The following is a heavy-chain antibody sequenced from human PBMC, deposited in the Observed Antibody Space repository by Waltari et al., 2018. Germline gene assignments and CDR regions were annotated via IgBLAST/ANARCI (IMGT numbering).Heavy chain of an antibody. V-gene: IGHV3-33*01. CDR3: AREGGDKYATDQ. CDR2: LWSDGTND. J-gene: IGHJ4*02. Sequence: QVHLVESGGGVVQPGRYLRLSCAASGFTFSTYVMHWVRQAPGKGLEWVAALWSDGTNDNYGQSVKGRFTISRDNSKNTLYLQMNSLRVEDTAVYYCAREGGDKYATDQWGKGTLVTVSS. D-gene: IGHD2-21*02. CDR1: GFTFSTYV.